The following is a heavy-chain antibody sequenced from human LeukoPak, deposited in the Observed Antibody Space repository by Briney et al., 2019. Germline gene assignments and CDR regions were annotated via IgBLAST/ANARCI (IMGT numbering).Heavy chain of an antibody. Sequence: SETLSLTCTVSGGSISSSSYYWGWIRQPPGKGLEWIGSIYYSGSTYYNPSLKSRVTISVDTSKNQFSLKLSSVTAADTAVYYCARERSPRLLRRYFDYWGQGTLVTVSS. J-gene: IGHJ4*02. CDR2: IYYSGST. CDR3: ARERSPRLLRRYFDY. CDR1: GGSISSSSYY. V-gene: IGHV4-39*07. D-gene: IGHD1-26*01.